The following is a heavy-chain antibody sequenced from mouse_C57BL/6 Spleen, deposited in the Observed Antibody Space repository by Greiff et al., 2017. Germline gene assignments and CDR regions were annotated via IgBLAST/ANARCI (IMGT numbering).Heavy chain of an antibody. CDR2: IDPENGDT. CDR1: GFNIKDDY. CDR3: TTHGSSSAWFAY. V-gene: IGHV14-4*01. J-gene: IGHJ3*01. Sequence: VQLQQSGAELVRPGASVKLSCTASGFNIKDDYMHWVKQRPEQGLEWIGWIDPENGDTEYASKFQGKATMTADTSSNTAYLQLSSLTSEDTAVYYCTTHGSSSAWFAYWGQGTLVTVSA. D-gene: IGHD1-1*01.